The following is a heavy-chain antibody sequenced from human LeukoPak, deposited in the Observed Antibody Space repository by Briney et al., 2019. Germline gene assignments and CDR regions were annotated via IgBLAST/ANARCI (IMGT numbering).Heavy chain of an antibody. J-gene: IGHJ4*02. CDR2: ISSSSSYI. D-gene: IGHD6-19*01. Sequence: GGSLRLSCAASGFTFSSYSMNWVRQAPGKGLEWVSSISSSSSYIYYADSVKGRFTISRDNAKNSLYLQMNSLRAEGTAVYYCASCIAVAGTPDYWGQGTLVTVSS. V-gene: IGHV3-21*01. CDR1: GFTFSSYS. CDR3: ASCIAVAGTPDY.